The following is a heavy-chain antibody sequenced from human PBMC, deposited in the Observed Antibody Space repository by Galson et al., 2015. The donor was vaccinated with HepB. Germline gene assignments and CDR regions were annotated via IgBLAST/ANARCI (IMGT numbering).Heavy chain of an antibody. D-gene: IGHD3-9*01. CDR3: ARDFGWNFDL. V-gene: IGHV3-30-3*01. Sequence: SLRLSCAASGFTFSAHNMHWVRQAPVKGLEWLAIISPDGSTTIYADSVKGQFTISRDNSKNSLFLQVDGLRPEDTAMYYCARDFGWNFDLRGQGTLVTVSS. J-gene: IGHJ4*02. CDR2: ISPDGSTT. CDR1: GFTFSAHN.